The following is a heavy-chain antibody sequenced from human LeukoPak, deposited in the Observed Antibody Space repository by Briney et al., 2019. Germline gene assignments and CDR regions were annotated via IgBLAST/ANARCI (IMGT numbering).Heavy chain of an antibody. V-gene: IGHV1-69*04. CDR1: GGTFSSYT. D-gene: IGHD3-10*01. J-gene: IGHJ4*02. CDR2: IIPILGIA. Sequence: ASVKVSCKASGGTFSSYTYSWVRQAPGQGLEWMGRIIPILGIANYAHKFQGRVTMTADKSTSTAYMELSSLRSEDTAVYYCARDYYGSGQNGDYWGQGTLVTVSS. CDR3: ARDYYGSGQNGDY.